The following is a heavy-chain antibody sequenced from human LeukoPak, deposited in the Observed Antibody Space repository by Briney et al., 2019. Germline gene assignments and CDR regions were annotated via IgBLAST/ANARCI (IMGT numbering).Heavy chain of an antibody. Sequence: GASVKVSCKASGYTFISYGISWVRQAPEQGLEWMGWISGYNGNTNYAQKLQGRVTMTTDTSTSTAYMELRSLISDDTAVYYCAREGPLTPATEDYWGQGTLVTVSS. CDR1: GYTFISYG. V-gene: IGHV1-18*01. D-gene: IGHD6-13*01. J-gene: IGHJ4*02. CDR2: ISGYNGNT. CDR3: AREGPLTPATEDY.